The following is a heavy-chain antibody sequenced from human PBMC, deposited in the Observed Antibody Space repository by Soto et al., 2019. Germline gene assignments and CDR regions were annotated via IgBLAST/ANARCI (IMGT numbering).Heavy chain of an antibody. D-gene: IGHD6-19*01. J-gene: IGHJ4*02. CDR2: ISGSGGST. Sequence: GGSLRLSCAASGFTFSSYAMSWVRQAPGKGLEWVSAISGSGGSTYYADSVKGRFTISRDNSKNTLYLQMNSLRAEDTAVYYCAKICIAVAGRCDGGDYWGQGTLVTVSS. CDR3: AKICIAVAGRCDGGDY. CDR1: GFTFSSYA. V-gene: IGHV3-23*01.